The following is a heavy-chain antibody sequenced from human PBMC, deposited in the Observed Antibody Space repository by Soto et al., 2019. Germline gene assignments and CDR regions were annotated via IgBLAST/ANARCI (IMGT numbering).Heavy chain of an antibody. CDR3: ARGNWGWYYFDY. D-gene: IGHD7-27*01. V-gene: IGHV3-74*01. J-gene: IGHJ4*02. CDR2: IYSAGSTT. CDR1: GFTFSSYW. Sequence: EVQLVESGGGLVQPGGSLRLSCAASGFTFSSYWMHWVRQAPGKGLVWVSRIYSAGSTTTYADSVKGRFTISRDNAKNTLCLQMNSLRVEDTAIYYCARGNWGWYYFDYWGQGTLVTVSS.